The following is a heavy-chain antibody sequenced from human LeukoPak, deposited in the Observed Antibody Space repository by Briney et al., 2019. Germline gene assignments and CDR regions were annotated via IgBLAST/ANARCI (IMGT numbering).Heavy chain of an antibody. D-gene: IGHD4-17*01. CDR1: GFSFRTHW. Sequence: GGSLRLSCAASGFSFRTHWMHWVRQASGTGLVWVSRINSDGNNTNYAESVKGRFTISRDNAKNTLYLQMNSLRAEDTAVYYCARNYGDSHYWGQGTLVTVSS. J-gene: IGHJ4*02. CDR2: INSDGNNT. CDR3: ARNYGDSHY. V-gene: IGHV3-74*01.